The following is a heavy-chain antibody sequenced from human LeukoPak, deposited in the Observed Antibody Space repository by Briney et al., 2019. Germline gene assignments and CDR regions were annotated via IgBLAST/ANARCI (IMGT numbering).Heavy chain of an antibody. CDR1: GFSFSDYW. CDR3: ARTRYAAASFLRSLDY. J-gene: IGHJ4*02. D-gene: IGHD2-2*01. CDR2: IEPDGSGK. Sequence: AGGSLRLSCAASGFSFSDYWMSWVRQAPGKGLEWVADIEPDGSGKTYVDSVKGRFTISRDNAQQSLYLQMDTLTAEDTAVYYCARTRYAAASFLRSLDYWGQGTLVTVSP. V-gene: IGHV3-7*01.